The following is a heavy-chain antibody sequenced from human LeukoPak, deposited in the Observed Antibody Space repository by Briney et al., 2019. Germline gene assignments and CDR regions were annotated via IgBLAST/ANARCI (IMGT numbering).Heavy chain of an antibody. D-gene: IGHD5-18*01. CDR3: ARDRSAQLWFKNHNWFDP. CDR2: IIPIFGTA. Sequence: GASVKVSCKASGGTFSSYATSWVRQAPGPGLEWMGGIIPIFGTANYAQKFQGRVMITADKSTSTAYMELSSLRSEDTAVYYCARDRSAQLWFKNHNWFDPWGQGTLVTVSS. V-gene: IGHV1-69*06. J-gene: IGHJ5*02. CDR1: GGTFSSYA.